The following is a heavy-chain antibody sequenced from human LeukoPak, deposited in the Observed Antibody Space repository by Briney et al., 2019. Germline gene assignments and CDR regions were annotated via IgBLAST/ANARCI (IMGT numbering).Heavy chain of an antibody. CDR3: ARIDSSSWYYFDY. D-gene: IGHD6-13*01. J-gene: IGHJ4*02. V-gene: IGHV4-34*01. CDR1: GGSFSGYY. CDR2: INHSGST. Sequence: SETLSLTCAVYGGSFSGYYWSWIRQPPGKGLEWIGEINHSGSTNYNPSLKSRVTISVDTSKNQFSLKLSSVTAADTPVYYCARIDSSSWYYFDYWGQGTLVTVS.